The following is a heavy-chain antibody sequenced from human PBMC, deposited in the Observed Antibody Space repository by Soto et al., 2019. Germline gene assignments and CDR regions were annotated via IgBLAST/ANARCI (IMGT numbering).Heavy chain of an antibody. V-gene: IGHV1-46*01. CDR2: FNPSGTST. Sequence: GASVKVSCKASGYTLTNYYMHWVRQAPGQGLEWMGIFNPSGTSTTYAQKFQGRVTMTRDTSTSTVYMELNSLRSDDTAVYYCARTLPRSSGYSYGALDYWGQGTLVT. CDR3: ARTLPRSSGYSYGALDY. D-gene: IGHD5-18*01. CDR1: GYTLTNYY. J-gene: IGHJ4*02.